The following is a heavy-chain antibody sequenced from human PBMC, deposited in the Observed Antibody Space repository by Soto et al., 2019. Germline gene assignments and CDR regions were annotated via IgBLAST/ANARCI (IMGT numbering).Heavy chain of an antibody. Sequence: EVQLVESGGGLVKPGGSLTLSCGASGFAFRSYNMNWVRQAPGKGLEWVASISSGSSNIYYAYSVKGRFTISRDNAKNSLYLQMDSLRAEGSAVYYCACPTVVAATFDCWGQGTLVSVSS. D-gene: IGHD2-15*01. V-gene: IGHV3-21*01. CDR2: ISSGSSNI. CDR1: GFAFRSYN. J-gene: IGHJ4*02. CDR3: ACPTVVAATFDC.